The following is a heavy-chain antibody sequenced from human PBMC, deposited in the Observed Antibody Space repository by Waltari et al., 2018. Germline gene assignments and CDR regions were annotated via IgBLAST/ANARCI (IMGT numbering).Heavy chain of an antibody. V-gene: IGHV3-30-3*01. J-gene: IGHJ5*02. D-gene: IGHD2-8*01. CDR2: ISYDGSNK. CDR1: GFTFSSYA. Sequence: QVQLVESGGGVVQPGRSLRLPCAASGFTFSSYAMHWVRQAPGKGLEWVAVISYDGSNKYYADSVKGRFTISRDNSKNTLYLQMNSLRAEDTAVYYCATEGGVVRRGGNWFDPWGQGTLVTVSS. CDR3: ATEGGVVRRGGNWFDP.